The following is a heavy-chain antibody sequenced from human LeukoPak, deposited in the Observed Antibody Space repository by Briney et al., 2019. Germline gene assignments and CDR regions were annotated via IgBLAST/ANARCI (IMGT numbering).Heavy chain of an antibody. CDR1: GFTFSSYA. V-gene: IGHV3-23*01. CDR3: AKGMVRGADY. J-gene: IGHJ4*02. D-gene: IGHD3-10*01. Sequence: GGSLRLSCAASGFTFSSYAMSWVRQAPGQGLEWVSAIHGSGHDTFYADAVKDRFTVSRDNSRNTLYLQLNSLRAEDTAVYYCAKGMVRGADYWGQGTLVTVSS. CDR2: IHGSGHDT.